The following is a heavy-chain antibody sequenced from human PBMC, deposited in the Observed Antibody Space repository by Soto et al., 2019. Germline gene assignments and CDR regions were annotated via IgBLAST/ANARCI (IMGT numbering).Heavy chain of an antibody. D-gene: IGHD1-26*01. CDR3: AKPPPYEVPMSGGKKIFFYDMAV. CDR1: GFTFSSYA. Sequence: AGGSLRLSCAASGFTFSSYAMSWVRQAPGKGLEWVSAISVSGGSTYYADSVKGRFTISRDNSKNTVYLKMNSLRAEDTAVYYFAKPPPYEVPMSGGKKIFFYDMAVWGKGTTVTVSS. J-gene: IGHJ6*04. V-gene: IGHV3-23*01. CDR2: ISVSGGST.